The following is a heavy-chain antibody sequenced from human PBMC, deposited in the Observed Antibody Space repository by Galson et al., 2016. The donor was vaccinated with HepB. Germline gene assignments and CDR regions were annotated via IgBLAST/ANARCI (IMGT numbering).Heavy chain of an antibody. CDR3: AKDPGIAVAGTVTYFES. CDR1: GFTFSDYT. D-gene: IGHD6-13*01. Sequence: SLRLSCAASGFTFSDYTMHWVRQAPGKALEWVSLITWDGGATHYADSVKGRFTVSRDNSRYSLYLHMNSLTTEDHALYYCAKDPGIAVAGTVTYFESWGQGALVTVSS. CDR2: ITWDGGAT. J-gene: IGHJ4*02. V-gene: IGHV3-43*01.